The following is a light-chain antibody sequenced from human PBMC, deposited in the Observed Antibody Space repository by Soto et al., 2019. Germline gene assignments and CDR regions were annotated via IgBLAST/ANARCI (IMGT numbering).Light chain of an antibody. CDR1: QSVTNSY. CDR2: DAS. Sequence: EIVLTQSPCTLSLSPLERFTLSCRASQSVTNSYLAWHQQKPGQAPRLLIYDASTRATGIPDRFSGSGSGTDFTLTISRLEPEDFAVYYCQQYGRSPGLLTFGPGTKVDIK. CDR3: QQYGRSPGLLT. V-gene: IGKV3-20*01. J-gene: IGKJ3*01.